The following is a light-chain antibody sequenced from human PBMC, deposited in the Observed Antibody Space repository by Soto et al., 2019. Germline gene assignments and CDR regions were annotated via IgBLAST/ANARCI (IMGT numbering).Light chain of an antibody. Sequence: EVVLTQSPATLSLSPGERATLSCRASQSVSSYLAWYQQTPGQAPRLLIYDAYNRATGIPARFSGSGSGTDFTLTISSLEPEDFAVYYCQQRSNWPLTFGGGTKVDIK. CDR1: QSVSSY. CDR3: QQRSNWPLT. V-gene: IGKV3-11*01. J-gene: IGKJ4*01. CDR2: DAY.